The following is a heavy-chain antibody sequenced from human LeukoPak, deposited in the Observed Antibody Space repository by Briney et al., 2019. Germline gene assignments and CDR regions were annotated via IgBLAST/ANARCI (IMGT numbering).Heavy chain of an antibody. D-gene: IGHD3-22*01. Sequence: ETLSLTCTVSGGSISSYYWSWIRQPPGKGLGWIGNIDNSGSTDYNPSLKSRVTISLDTSKRQFSLKLDSVTAADTAVYYCARLTPNYSDSTGYYYFDHWGQGTLVTVSS. CDR2: IDNSGST. CDR1: GGSISSYY. J-gene: IGHJ4*02. V-gene: IGHV4-59*08. CDR3: ARLTPNYSDSTGYYYFDH.